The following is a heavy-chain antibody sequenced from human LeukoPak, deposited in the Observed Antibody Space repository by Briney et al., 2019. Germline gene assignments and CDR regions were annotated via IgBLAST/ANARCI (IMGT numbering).Heavy chain of an antibody. D-gene: IGHD3-3*01. Sequence: GGSLRLSCAASGFTFSSYSMNWVRHAPGKGLELVSYISSSSSTIYYADSVKGRFTISRDNAKNSLYLQMNSLRDEDTAVYYCARDRAITIFGVAPTPFDYWGQGTLVTVSS. CDR3: ARDRAITIFGVAPTPFDY. CDR2: ISSSSSTI. V-gene: IGHV3-48*02. J-gene: IGHJ4*02. CDR1: GFTFSSYS.